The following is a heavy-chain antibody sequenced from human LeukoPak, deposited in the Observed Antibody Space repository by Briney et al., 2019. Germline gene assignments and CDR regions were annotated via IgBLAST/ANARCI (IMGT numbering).Heavy chain of an antibody. V-gene: IGHV1-46*01. J-gene: IGHJ6*03. CDR3: ARETAGPANYDFWSGYYHNYYYYYYMDV. CDR2: INPSAGSA. D-gene: IGHD3-3*01. CDR1: GYTFTIYY. Sequence: ASVKVSCKASGYTFTIYYIHWVRQAPGQGLEWMGLINPSAGSANYAQKFQGRVTMTRDTSTSTVYMELSRLRSDDTAVYYCARETAGPANYDFWSGYYHNYYYYYYMDVWGKGTTVTVSS.